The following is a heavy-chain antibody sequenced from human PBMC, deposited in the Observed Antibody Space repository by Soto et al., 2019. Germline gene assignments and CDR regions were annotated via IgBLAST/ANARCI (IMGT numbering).Heavy chain of an antibody. CDR2: ISYAGNNI. J-gene: IGHJ4*02. CDR3: AKVFYYYDSSGYYYFDY. D-gene: IGHD3-22*01. Sequence: SLRLSCAASGFTFRNFVMHWVRQAPGKGLEWVAVISYAGNNIYYADSVKGRFTISRDNSGNTLYLEMSSLRAEDTAVYYCAKVFYYYDSSGYYYFDYWGQGTLVTVSS. V-gene: IGHV3-30*18. CDR1: GFTFRNFV.